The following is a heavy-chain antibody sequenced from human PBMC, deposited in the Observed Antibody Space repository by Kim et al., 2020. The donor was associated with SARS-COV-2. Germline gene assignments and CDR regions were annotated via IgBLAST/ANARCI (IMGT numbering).Heavy chain of an antibody. J-gene: IGHJ6*02. CDR2: IRPNNGAT. CDR3: ARGSDYHGLDV. CDR1: GYPFSGFY. V-gene: IGHV1-2*02. Sequence: ASVKVSCKTSGYPFSGFYIHWVRQAPGQGLEWMGWIRPNNGATKYAEASQGRVTMTRDTSINTAYLELSRVKSDDTAIYFCARGSDYHGLDVWGQVTTVTVSS.